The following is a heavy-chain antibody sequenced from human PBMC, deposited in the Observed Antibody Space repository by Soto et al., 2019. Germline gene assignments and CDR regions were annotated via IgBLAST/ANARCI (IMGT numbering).Heavy chain of an antibody. Sequence: SETLSLTCTVSGGSIIRSRYFGAWIRQPPGKGLEWLGSIYYTATTYYNLSLKSRVSISVDPSKNQFSLNLTSVTAADTAVYYCAKHRFKDKFDYWGQGALVTVSS. D-gene: IGHD2-15*01. V-gene: IGHV4-39*01. CDR2: IYYTATT. CDR3: AKHRFKDKFDY. J-gene: IGHJ4*02. CDR1: GGSIIRSRYF.